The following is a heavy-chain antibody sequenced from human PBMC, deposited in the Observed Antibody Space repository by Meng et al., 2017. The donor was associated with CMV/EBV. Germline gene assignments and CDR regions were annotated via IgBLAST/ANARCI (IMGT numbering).Heavy chain of an antibody. J-gene: IGHJ4*02. CDR3: ARMPRDGYNYIDY. Sequence: QAQRLASGAGVQKPGSSGQVSCKASGGTFSSYAISWVRQAPGQGLEWMGGIIPIFGTANYAQKFQGRVTITADESTSTAYMELSSLRSEDTAVYYCARMPRDGYNYIDYWGQGTLVTVSS. CDR1: GGTFSSYA. V-gene: IGHV1-69*01. D-gene: IGHD5-24*01. CDR2: IIPIFGTA.